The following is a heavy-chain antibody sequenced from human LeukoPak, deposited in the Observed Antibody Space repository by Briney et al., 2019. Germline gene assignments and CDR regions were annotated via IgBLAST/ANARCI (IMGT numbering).Heavy chain of an antibody. Sequence: ASVKVSCKASGYTFTGYYMHWVRQAPGQGLEWMGWINPNSGGTNYAQKFQGRVTMTRDTSISTAYMELSRLRSDDTAVYYCARDQAHYYGSGSYFSWGQGTLVTVSS. V-gene: IGHV1-2*02. J-gene: IGHJ4*02. D-gene: IGHD3-10*01. CDR3: ARDQAHYYGSGSYFS. CDR2: INPNSGGT. CDR1: GYTFTGYY.